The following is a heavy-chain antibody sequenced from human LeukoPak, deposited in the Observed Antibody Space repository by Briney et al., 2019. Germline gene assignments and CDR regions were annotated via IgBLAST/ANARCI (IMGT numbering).Heavy chain of an antibody. CDR2: ISYDGSNK. Sequence: GRSLRLSCAASRFTFSSYGMHWVRQAPGKGLEWVAFISYDGSNKYYADSVKGRFTISRDNSKNTLSLQMNSLRPEDTAVYYCAKSGKYDDYSPFFDYWGQGALGAVSS. CDR1: RFTFSSYG. V-gene: IGHV3-30*18. CDR3: AKSGKYDDYSPFFDY. D-gene: IGHD4-17*01. J-gene: IGHJ4*02.